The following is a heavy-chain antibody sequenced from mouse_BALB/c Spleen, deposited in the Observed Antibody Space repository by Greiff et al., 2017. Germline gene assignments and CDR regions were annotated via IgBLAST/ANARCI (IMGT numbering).Heavy chain of an antibody. CDR1: GYTFTSYN. D-gene: IGHD2-4*01. J-gene: IGHJ3*01. V-gene: IGHV1-12*01. CDR2: IYPGNGDT. CDR3: AREGGLRRVWFAY. Sequence: LQQPGAELVTPGASVKMSCMASGYTFTSYNMHWVKQTPGQGLEWIGAIYPGNGDTSYNQKFKGKATLTADKSSSTAYMQLSSLTSEDSAVYYCAREGGLRRVWFAYWGQGTLVTVSA.